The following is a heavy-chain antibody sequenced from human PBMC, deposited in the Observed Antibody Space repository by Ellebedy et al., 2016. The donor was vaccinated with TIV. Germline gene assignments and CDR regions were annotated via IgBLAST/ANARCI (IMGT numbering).Heavy chain of an antibody. Sequence: GESLKISCSASGFTFSSYAMHWVRQAPGQGLEYISAIVSNGDSTYYANSVKGRFIISRDNSKNTLYLQMSSLRLEDTAVYYCVKAWGDWGQGTLVTVSS. D-gene: IGHD3-16*01. V-gene: IGHV3-64D*06. CDR2: IVSNGDST. CDR1: GFTFSSYA. CDR3: VKAWGD. J-gene: IGHJ4*02.